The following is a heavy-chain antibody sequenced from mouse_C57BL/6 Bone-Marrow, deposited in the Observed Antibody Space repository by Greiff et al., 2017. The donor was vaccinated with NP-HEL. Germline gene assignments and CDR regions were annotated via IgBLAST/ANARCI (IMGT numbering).Heavy chain of an antibody. V-gene: IGHV5-17*01. CDR1: GFTFSDYG. D-gene: IGHD2-4*01. J-gene: IGHJ3*01. Sequence: EVQGVESGGGLVKPGGSLKLSCAASGFTFSDYGMHWVRQAPEKGLEWVAYISSGSSTIYYAEPVKGRFTISRDNAKNTLFLQMTSLWSEDTAMYYGARDYPAWFAYWGQGTLVTVSA. CDR2: ISSGSSTI. CDR3: ARDYPAWFAY.